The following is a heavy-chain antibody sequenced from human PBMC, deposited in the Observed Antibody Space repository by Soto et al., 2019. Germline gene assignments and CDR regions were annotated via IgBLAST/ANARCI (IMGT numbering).Heavy chain of an antibody. CDR1: GFTFSSYG. D-gene: IGHD2-15*01. CDR3: AKDYRPAVVAATRAHY. V-gene: IGHV3-30*18. Sequence: QVQLVESGGGVVQPGRSLRLSCAASGFTFSSYGMHWVRQAPGKGLEWVAVISYDGSNKYYADSVKGRFTISRDNSKNTLYLQMNSLRAEDTAVYYCAKDYRPAVVAATRAHYWVQGTLVTVSS. CDR2: ISYDGSNK. J-gene: IGHJ4*02.